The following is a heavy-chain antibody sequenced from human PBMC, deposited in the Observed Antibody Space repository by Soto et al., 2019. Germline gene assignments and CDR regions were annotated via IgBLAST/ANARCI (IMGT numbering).Heavy chain of an antibody. CDR2: ISHDGINR. D-gene: IGHD1-7*01. V-gene: IGHV3-30-3*01. Sequence: QVQVVESGGGVVQPGRSLRLSCAASGFIFSIYAMHWVREAPGKGLEWLASISHDGINRYYAGSVRCRFTISRDNSMNTLYLQTNSLRRDDTAVYCCVLRGTPTMAFDIWGQGTMVTVS. CDR3: VLRGTPTMAFDI. J-gene: IGHJ3*02. CDR1: GFIFSIYA.